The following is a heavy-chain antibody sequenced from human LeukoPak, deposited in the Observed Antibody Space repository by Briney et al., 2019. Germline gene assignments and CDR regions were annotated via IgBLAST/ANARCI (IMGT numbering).Heavy chain of an antibody. J-gene: IGHJ4*02. CDR1: GYTLTELS. CDR2: FDPEDGET. Sequence: ASVKVSCKVSGYTLTELSMHWVRQAPGKGLEWMGGFDPEDGETIYAQKFQGRVTMTEDTSTDTAYMELSSLRSEDTAVYYCATVKITMVRGLYFAYWGQGTLVTVSS. V-gene: IGHV1-24*01. D-gene: IGHD3-10*01. CDR3: ATVKITMVRGLYFAY.